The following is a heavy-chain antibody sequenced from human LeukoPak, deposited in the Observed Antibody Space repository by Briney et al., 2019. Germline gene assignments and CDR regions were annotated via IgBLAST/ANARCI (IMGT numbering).Heavy chain of an antibody. V-gene: IGHV4-34*01. CDR1: GGSISNYY. Sequence: SETLSLTCTVSGGSISNYYWSWIRQPPGKGLEWIGEINHSGSTNYNPSLKSRVTISVDTSKNQFSLKLSSVTAADTAVYYCARGASGTSSTSSYKELRPIDYWGQGTLVTVSS. CDR3: ARGASGTSSTSSYKELRPIDY. CDR2: INHSGST. J-gene: IGHJ4*02. D-gene: IGHD2-2*01.